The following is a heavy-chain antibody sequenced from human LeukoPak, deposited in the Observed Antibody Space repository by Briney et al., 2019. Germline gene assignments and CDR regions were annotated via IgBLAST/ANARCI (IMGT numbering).Heavy chain of an antibody. V-gene: IGHV4-59*01. D-gene: IGHD5-12*01. CDR1: GGSFSGYY. Sequence: SETLSLTCAVYGGSFSGYYWSWIRQPPGKGLEWIGYIYYSGSTNYNPSLKSRVTISVDTSKNQFSLKLSSVTAADTAVYYCARVMATGDSLDYWGQGTLVTVSS. CDR2: IYYSGST. J-gene: IGHJ4*02. CDR3: ARVMATGDSLDY.